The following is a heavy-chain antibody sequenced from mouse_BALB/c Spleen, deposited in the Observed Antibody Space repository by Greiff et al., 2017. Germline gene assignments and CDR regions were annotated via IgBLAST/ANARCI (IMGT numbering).Heavy chain of an antibody. J-gene: IGHJ2*01. D-gene: IGHD2-4*01. CDR2: IDPANGNT. Sequence: DVKLQESGAELVKPGASVKLSCTASGFNIKDTYMHWVKQRPEQGLEWIGRIDPANGNTKYDPKFQGKATITADTSSNTAYLQLSSLTSEDTAVYYCARRGYDYNYFDYWGQGTTLTVSS. CDR3: ARRGYDYNYFDY. V-gene: IGHV14-3*02. CDR1: GFNIKDTY.